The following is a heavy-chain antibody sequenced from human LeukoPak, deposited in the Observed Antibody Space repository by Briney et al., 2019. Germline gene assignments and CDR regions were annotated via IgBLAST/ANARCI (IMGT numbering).Heavy chain of an antibody. V-gene: IGHV4-38-2*01. J-gene: IGHJ4*02. Sequence: SETLSLTCAVSGYSISRGYYWGWIRQSPEKGLEWIGNMYHSGSTYYNTSLKSRVAISVDTSKNQFSLKLSSVTAADTAVYYCASGPYASGSKIDNWGQGTLVTVSS. CDR1: GYSISRGYY. CDR2: MYHSGST. CDR3: ASGPYASGSKIDN. D-gene: IGHD3-10*01.